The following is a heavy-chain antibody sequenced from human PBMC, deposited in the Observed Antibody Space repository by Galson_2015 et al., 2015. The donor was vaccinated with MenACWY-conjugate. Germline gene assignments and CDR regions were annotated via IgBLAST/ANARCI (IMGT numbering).Heavy chain of an antibody. J-gene: IGHJ6*02. D-gene: IGHD4-17*01. V-gene: IGHV3-7*03. Sequence: SLRLSCAASGFRFTDYWMTWVRQAPGKGLEWVANIHRDGGRKYYADSLKGRFTISRDNAKNSVFLQMTSLRPEDTAVYYCVRDGDYGDNEGMDVWGQGTTVTVSS. CDR1: GFRFTDYW. CDR3: VRDGDYGDNEGMDV. CDR2: IHRDGGRK.